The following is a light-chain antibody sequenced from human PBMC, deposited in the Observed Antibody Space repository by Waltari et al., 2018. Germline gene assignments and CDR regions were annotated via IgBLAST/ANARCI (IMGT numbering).Light chain of an antibody. CDR1: QSVSSPY. J-gene: IGKJ2*01. Sequence: EVVLTQSPGTLSLSPGERATLSCRASQSVSSPYVAWYQQKPGQAPRLLIYGTSNRATGIPDRFSGGGSGTDFTLTISRLEPEDFVVYYCQQYGSYMYTFGQGTKLELK. CDR3: QQYGSYMYT. CDR2: GTS. V-gene: IGKV3-20*01.